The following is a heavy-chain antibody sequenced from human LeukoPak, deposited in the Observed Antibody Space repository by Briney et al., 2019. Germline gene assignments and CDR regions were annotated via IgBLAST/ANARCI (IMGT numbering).Heavy chain of an antibody. CDR2: VNRDGSET. J-gene: IGHJ6*02. V-gene: IGHV3-7*03. CDR3: ARNNGMDV. Sequence: GGSLRLSCAASGFALSSHWMTWVRQVPGGGPEWVANVNRDGSETYYLDSVKGRFTISKDNAKNSLYLQMNSLRAEDTALYHCARNNGMDVWGQGTTVIVSS. CDR1: GFALSSHW.